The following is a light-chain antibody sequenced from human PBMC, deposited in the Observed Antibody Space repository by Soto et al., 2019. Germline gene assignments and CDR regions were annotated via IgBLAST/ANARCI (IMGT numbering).Light chain of an antibody. V-gene: IGKV1-39*01. CDR1: QSVISY. J-gene: IGKJ2*01. CDR3: QQSYTTPYT. Sequence: DIQMTQSPSSLSASVGDRVTIACRASQSVISYLNWYQQKPGKAPNLLIYGASSLQSGVPSRFSGSGSGTDFTLTISSLQPEDFATYYCQQSYTTPYTFGQGTKLEIK. CDR2: GAS.